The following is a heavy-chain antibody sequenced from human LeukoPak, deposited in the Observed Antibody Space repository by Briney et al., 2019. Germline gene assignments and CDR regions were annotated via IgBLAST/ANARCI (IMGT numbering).Heavy chain of an antibody. CDR3: ASSPLRYFDWLLPTGFDY. CDR2: INHSGST. Sequence: PSETLSLTCAVYGGSFSGYYWSWIRQPPGKGLEWIGEINHSGSTNYNPSLKSRVAISVDTSKNQFSLKLSSVTAADTAVYYCASSPLRYFDWLLPTGFDYWGQGTLVTVSS. J-gene: IGHJ4*02. CDR1: GGSFSGYY. V-gene: IGHV4-34*01. D-gene: IGHD3-9*01.